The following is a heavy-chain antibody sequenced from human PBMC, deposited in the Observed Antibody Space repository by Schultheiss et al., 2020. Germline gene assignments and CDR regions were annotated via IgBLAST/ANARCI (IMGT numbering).Heavy chain of an antibody. Sequence: SQTLSLTCTVSGGSISSGGYYWNWIRQHPGKGLEWIGYIYYSGSTNYNPSLKSRVTISVDTSKNQFSLKLSSVTAADTAVYYCARNVPSYQYYDMDVWGQGTTVTVSS. CDR2: IYYSGST. J-gene: IGHJ6*02. CDR3: ARNVPSYQYYDMDV. V-gene: IGHV4-61*08. CDR1: GGSISSGGYY.